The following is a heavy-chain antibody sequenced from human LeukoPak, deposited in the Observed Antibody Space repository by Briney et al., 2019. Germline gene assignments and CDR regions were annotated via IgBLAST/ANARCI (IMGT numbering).Heavy chain of an antibody. CDR2: MSSDGTNK. Sequence: GGSLRLSCAASGFTFSYYAMHWVRQAPGKGLEWVAVMSSDGTNKYYAESVKGRFTISRDTSKNTLYLQMSSLRAEDTAVYYCASDPKGSGYEFDYWGQGTLVTVSS. CDR1: GFTFSYYA. J-gene: IGHJ4*02. V-gene: IGHV3-30*03. D-gene: IGHD5-12*01. CDR3: ASDPKGSGYEFDY.